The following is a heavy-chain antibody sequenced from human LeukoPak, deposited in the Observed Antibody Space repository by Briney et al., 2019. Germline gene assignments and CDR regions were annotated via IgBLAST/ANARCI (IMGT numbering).Heavy chain of an antibody. CDR3: AKMVSYSDMMAGYYFDY. CDR2: INLIGGST. V-gene: IGHV3-23*01. J-gene: IGHJ4*02. D-gene: IGHD3-9*01. CDR1: GFNFSSHA. Sequence: GGSLRHSCAASGFNFSSHAMSWVRQAPGKGLAWVSAINLIGGSTYYAPSAKGRFTISRGNAKNTLHLQMNSLRAEGTALYYPAKMVSYSDMMAGYYFDYWGQGNLVTVSP.